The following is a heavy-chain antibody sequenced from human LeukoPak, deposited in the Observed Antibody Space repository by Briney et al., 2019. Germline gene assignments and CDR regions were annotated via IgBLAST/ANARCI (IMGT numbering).Heavy chain of an antibody. CDR1: GDTFSSYT. CDR3: ARDRGGYCSSTSCYDSLFDP. V-gene: IGHV1-69*13. CDR2: IIPIFGSA. D-gene: IGHD2-2*01. Sequence: SVKVSCKASGDTFSSYTISWVRQAPGQGLEWMGGIIPIFGSANYAQKFQGRVTITADESTSTAYMELSSLRSEDTAVYYCARDRGGYCSSTSCYDSLFDPWGQGTLVTVSS. J-gene: IGHJ5*02.